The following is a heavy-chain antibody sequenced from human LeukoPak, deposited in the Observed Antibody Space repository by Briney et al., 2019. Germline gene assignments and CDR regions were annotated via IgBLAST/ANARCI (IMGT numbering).Heavy chain of an antibody. CDR3: ARGVGATISYYHYYIDV. CDR2: ISYDGSNK. Sequence: GGSLRLSCAASGFTFSSYAMHWVRQAPGKGLEWVAVISYDGSNKYYADSVKGRFTISRDNSKNTLYLQMNSLRAEDTAVYYCARGVGATISYYHYYIDVWGKGTTVTVSS. CDR1: GFTFSSYA. J-gene: IGHJ6*03. V-gene: IGHV3-30*04. D-gene: IGHD1-26*01.